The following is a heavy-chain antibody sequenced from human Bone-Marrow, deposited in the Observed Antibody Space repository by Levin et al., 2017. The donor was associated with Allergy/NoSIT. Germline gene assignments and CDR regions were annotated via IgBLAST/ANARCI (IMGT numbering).Heavy chain of an antibody. Sequence: KLGESLKISCKASGYTLTGYFLHWVRQAPGQGLEWMGRINPNGGGTYYPQKFQGRVAMTSDASINTAYLELSSLRSDDTALYYCARGTLYTNHWGQGTLVTVSS. CDR2: INPNGGGT. V-gene: IGHV1-2*06. CDR1: GYTLTGYF. J-gene: IGHJ5*02. D-gene: IGHD2-2*02. CDR3: ARGTLYTNH.